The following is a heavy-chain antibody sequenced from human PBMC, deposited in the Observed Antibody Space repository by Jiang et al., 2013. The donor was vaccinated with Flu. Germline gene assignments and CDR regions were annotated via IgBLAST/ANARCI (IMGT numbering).Heavy chain of an antibody. V-gene: IGHV3-23*01. CDR3: AKDDDILTGYAGYFDY. CDR1: GFTFSSYA. D-gene: IGHD3-9*01. J-gene: IGHJ4*02. Sequence: SGGGLVQPGGSLRLSCAASGFTFSSYAMSWVRQAPGKGLEWVSAISGSGGSTYYADSVKGRFTISRDNSKNTLYLQMNSLRAEDTAVYYCAKDDDILTGYAGYFDYWGQGTLVTVSS. CDR2: ISGSGGST.